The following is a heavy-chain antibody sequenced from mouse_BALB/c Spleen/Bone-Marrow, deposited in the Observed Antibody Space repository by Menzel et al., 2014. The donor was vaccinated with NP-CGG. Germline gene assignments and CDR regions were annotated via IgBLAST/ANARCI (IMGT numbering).Heavy chain of an antibody. CDR3: GRKPGGAY. Sequence: EVQLQQSGPELVKPGASVKISCKASGYTFTDYNMHWVKQSHGKSLEWIGYIYPYNGGSAYNQKFKSKTTLTVDNSSSTAYMELRSLASEDSSVYYCGRKPGGAYWGQGTLVTVSA. V-gene: IGHV1S29*02. J-gene: IGHJ3*01. CDR2: IYPYNGGS. CDR1: GYTFTDYN.